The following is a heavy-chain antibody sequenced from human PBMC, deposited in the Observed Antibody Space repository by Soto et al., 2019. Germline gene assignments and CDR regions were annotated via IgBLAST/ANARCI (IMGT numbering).Heavy chain of an antibody. CDR2: IKSDGSST. Sequence: EVPLVESGGGLVQPGGSLRLSCAASGLTFSSYWMHWVRQAPGKGLVWVSLIKSDGSSTSYADSVKGRFTISRDNAKNTLYLQMTSLRVEDTAVYYCASGSPSYWGQGTLVTVSS. J-gene: IGHJ4*02. D-gene: IGHD6-13*01. CDR3: ASGSPSY. V-gene: IGHV3-74*01. CDR1: GLTFSSYW.